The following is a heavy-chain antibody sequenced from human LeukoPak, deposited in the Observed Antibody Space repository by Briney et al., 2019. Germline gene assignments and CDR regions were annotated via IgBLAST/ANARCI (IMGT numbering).Heavy chain of an antibody. CDR3: ARDPGIVGARPHWYFDL. CDR2: INHSGST. CDR1: GGSFSGYY. Sequence: SETLSLTCAVYGGSFSGYYWSWIRQPPGKGLEWIGEINHSGSTNYNPSLKSRVTISVDTSKNQFSLKLSSVTAADTAVYYCARDPGIVGARPHWYFDLWGRGTLVTVSS. V-gene: IGHV4-34*01. J-gene: IGHJ2*01. D-gene: IGHD1-26*01.